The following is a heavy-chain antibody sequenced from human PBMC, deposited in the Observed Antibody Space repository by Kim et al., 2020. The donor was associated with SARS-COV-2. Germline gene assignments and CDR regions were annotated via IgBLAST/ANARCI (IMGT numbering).Heavy chain of an antibody. CDR3: ARDKYRIAAADNEFDY. Sequence: ASVKVSCKASGYTFTSYGISWVRQAPGQGLEWMGWISAYNGNTNYAQKLQGRVTMTTDTSTSTAYMELRSLRSDDTAVYYCARDKYRIAAADNEFDYWGQGTLVTGSS. D-gene: IGHD6-13*01. CDR1: GYTFTSYG. J-gene: IGHJ4*02. CDR2: ISAYNGNT. V-gene: IGHV1-18*04.